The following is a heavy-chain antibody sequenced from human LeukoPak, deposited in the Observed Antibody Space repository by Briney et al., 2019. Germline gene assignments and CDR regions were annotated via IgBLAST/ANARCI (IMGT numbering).Heavy chain of an antibody. Sequence: GGSLRLSCAASGFTLSSYAVSWVRQAPGKGLEWVSAISGSGGSTYYADSVKGRFTISRDNSKNTLYLQMNSLRAEDTAVYYCAKDLLEYYYGSGSSFDYWGQGTLVTVSS. V-gene: IGHV3-23*01. CDR3: AKDLLEYYYGSGSSFDY. D-gene: IGHD3-10*01. J-gene: IGHJ4*02. CDR1: GFTLSSYA. CDR2: ISGSGGST.